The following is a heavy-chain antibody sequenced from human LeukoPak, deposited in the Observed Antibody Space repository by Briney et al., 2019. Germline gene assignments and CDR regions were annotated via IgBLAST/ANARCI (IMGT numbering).Heavy chain of an antibody. CDR1: GYTFTSCD. Sequence: GASVKVSCKASGYTFTSCDINWVRQATGQGLEWMGWMNPESGNTGYAQKFQGRVTMTRSTSVSTAYMELSSLRSEDTAVYYCARGSTVDTVATPLKYWGQGTLVTVSS. CDR2: MNPESGNT. J-gene: IGHJ4*02. D-gene: IGHD5-12*01. V-gene: IGHV1-8*01. CDR3: ARGSTVDTVATPLKY.